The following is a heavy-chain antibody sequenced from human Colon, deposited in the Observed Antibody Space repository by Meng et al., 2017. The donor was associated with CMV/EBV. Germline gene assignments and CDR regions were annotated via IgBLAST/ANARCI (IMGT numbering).Heavy chain of an antibody. V-gene: IGHV3-30*04. Sequence: GESLKISCAASGFTFSSYTMNWVRQAPGKGLEWVAVVSYHGTNKNYADSVKGRFTISRDNSKNTVYLQMDSLRSEDTAVYYCARDSTALPLYYFDYWGQGTLVTVSS. CDR3: ARDSTALPLYYFDY. J-gene: IGHJ4*02. CDR1: GFTFSSYT. CDR2: VSYHGTNK.